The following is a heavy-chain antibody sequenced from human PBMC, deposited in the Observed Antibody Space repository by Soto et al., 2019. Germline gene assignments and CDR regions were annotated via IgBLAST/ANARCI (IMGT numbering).Heavy chain of an antibody. D-gene: IGHD6-19*01. Sequence: VGSLRLTCAASGITFISYAVSWVRQTPAKGLEWVSAISVSGVSTYYADSVKGRLTSSRDNSKSSWCLQLHCMRDEQTVVYSCARDEGYSSGWAHDAFDIWGQGTMVTVAS. CDR1: GITFISYA. CDR2: ISVSGVST. V-gene: IGHV3-23*01. CDR3: ARDEGYSSGWAHDAFDI. J-gene: IGHJ3*02.